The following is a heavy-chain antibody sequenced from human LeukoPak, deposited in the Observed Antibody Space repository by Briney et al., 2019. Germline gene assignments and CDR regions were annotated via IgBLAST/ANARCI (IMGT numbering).Heavy chain of an antibody. D-gene: IGHD6-19*01. CDR2: ISYDGSNK. J-gene: IGHJ5*02. V-gene: IGHV3-30*18. Sequence: GGSLRLSCAASGFTFSSYGMHWVRQAPGKGLEWVAVISYDGSNKYYADSVKGRFTISRDNSKNTLYLQMNSLRAEDTAVYYCAKESSGWYNWFDPWGQGTLVTVSS. CDR3: AKESSGWYNWFDP. CDR1: GFTFSSYG.